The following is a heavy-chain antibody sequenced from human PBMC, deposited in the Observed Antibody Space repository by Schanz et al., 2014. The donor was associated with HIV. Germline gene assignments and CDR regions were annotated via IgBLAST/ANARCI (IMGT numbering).Heavy chain of an antibody. CDR2: ISYDGTKK. CDR3: AKDRNYYESKYRGKGNYYYYYGMDV. J-gene: IGHJ6*02. V-gene: IGHV3-30*18. CDR1: AFNFDSYG. Sequence: QLQLVESGGGVVQPGRSLRLSCVASAFNFDSYGMHWVRQAPGKGLEWVAVISYDGTKKHYADSVKGRFTISRDNSKNSLYLVIKSLRAEDAAVYYCAKDRNYYESKYRGKGNYYYYYGMDVWGQGTTVTVSS. D-gene: IGHD3-22*01.